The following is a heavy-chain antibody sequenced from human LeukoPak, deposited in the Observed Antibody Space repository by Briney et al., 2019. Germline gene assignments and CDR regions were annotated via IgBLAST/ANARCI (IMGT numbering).Heavy chain of an antibody. CDR2: IYYSGST. CDR3: ARHKEGFTMIVVVIPAGLAFDI. CDR1: GGSISSSSYY. J-gene: IGHJ3*02. Sequence: PSETLSLTCTVSGGSISSSSYYWGWIRQPPGKGLEWIGSIYYSGSTYYNPSLKSRVTISVDTSKNQFSLKLSSVTAADTAVYYCARHKEGFTMIVVVIPAGLAFDIWGQGTMVTVSS. D-gene: IGHD3-22*01. V-gene: IGHV4-39*01.